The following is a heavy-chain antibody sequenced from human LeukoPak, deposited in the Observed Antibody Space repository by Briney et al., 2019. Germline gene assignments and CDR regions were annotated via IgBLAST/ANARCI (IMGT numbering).Heavy chain of an antibody. CDR3: ARVVWSYEYVPFDP. D-gene: IGHD3-16*01. Sequence: PSETLSLTCGVYGGSFSGYSWRWIRQPPGKGLKWVGEVTHTGGTEYNQSLKSRATIPLDTSENNFSLKLSSVTAADTAMYYCARVVWSYEYVPFDPWGQGTLVTVSS. V-gene: IGHV4-34*01. J-gene: IGHJ5*02. CDR2: VTHTGGT. CDR1: GGSFSGYS.